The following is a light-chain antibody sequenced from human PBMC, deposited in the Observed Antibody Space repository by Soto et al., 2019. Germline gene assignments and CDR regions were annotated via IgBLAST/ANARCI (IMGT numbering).Light chain of an antibody. CDR1: TSNIGSNT. CDR2: NNN. V-gene: IGLV1-44*01. CDR3: AAWDDSLNGYV. J-gene: IGLJ1*01. Sequence: QSALTQPPSASGTPGQRFPISCSGITSNIGSNTVNWYQQLPETTPKLLIYNNNQRPSGVTDRFSGSKSVTSASLGIGGLQSEDEGDYYCAAWDDSLNGYVFGTGTKVTVL.